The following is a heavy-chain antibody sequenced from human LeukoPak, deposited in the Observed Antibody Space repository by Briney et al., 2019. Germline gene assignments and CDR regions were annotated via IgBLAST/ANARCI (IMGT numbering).Heavy chain of an antibody. J-gene: IGHJ4*01. CDR1: GFMFRNYA. D-gene: IGHD3-9*01. CDR2: VGGRDGGT. CDR3: AKWGDYDILTGYYDSDY. Sequence: PGGSRRLACAASGFMFRNYAMIWVRQAPGKGLEWVSAVGGRDGGTYYADAVKGRFTVSRDDPKNSLYLQMNTLRVEDTAVYYCAKWGDYDILTGYYDSDYWGHGTLVTVSS. V-gene: IGHV3-23*01.